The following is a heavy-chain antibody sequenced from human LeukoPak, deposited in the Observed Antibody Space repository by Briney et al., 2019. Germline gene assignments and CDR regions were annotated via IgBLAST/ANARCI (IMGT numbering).Heavy chain of an antibody. V-gene: IGHV4-39*01. D-gene: IGHD5-12*01. J-gene: IGHJ3*02. CDR2: IYYSGST. Sequence: PSETLSLTCTVSGGSTSSSTYYWGWIRQPPGKGLEWIGSIYYSGSTYYNPSLKSRVTISVDTSENQFSLKLNSVTAADTAIYYCATHRRSGSGGSENAFEIWGQGTMVTVSS. CDR3: ATHRRSGSGGSENAFEI. CDR1: GGSTSSSTYY.